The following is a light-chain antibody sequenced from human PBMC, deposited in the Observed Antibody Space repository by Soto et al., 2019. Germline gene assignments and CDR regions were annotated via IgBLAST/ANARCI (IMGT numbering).Light chain of an antibody. Sequence: EIMMTQSPATLSVSPGERATLSCRASQSVRNNLAWYQQKPGQAPRLLIYYASTRATGIPARFSGSGSGTDFTLTISSLQSEDFALYYCQQYTNWPPITFGQETRLEI. CDR1: QSVRNN. CDR3: QQYTNWPPIT. V-gene: IGKV3-15*01. J-gene: IGKJ5*01. CDR2: YAS.